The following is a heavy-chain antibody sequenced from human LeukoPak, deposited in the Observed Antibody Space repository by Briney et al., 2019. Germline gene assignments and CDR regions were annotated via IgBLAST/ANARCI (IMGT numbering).Heavy chain of an antibody. CDR2: ISSSSSYI. V-gene: IGHV3-21*01. Sequence: GGSLRLSCAASGLTFSSYSMNWVRQAPGKGLEWVSSISSSSSYIHYVDSVKGRFTISRDNAKNSLYLQMNSLRAEDTAVYYCAKAQDTDQIVVVTAADYWGQGTLVTVSS. CDR3: AKAQDTDQIVVVTAADY. CDR1: GLTFSSYS. D-gene: IGHD2-21*02. J-gene: IGHJ4*02.